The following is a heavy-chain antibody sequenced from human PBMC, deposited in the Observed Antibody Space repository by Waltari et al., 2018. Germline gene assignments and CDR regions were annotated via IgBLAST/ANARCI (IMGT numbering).Heavy chain of an antibody. CDR2: IYHSGST. J-gene: IGHJ3*02. V-gene: IGHV4-38-2*01. Sequence: QVQLQESGPGLVKPSATLSLTCAVSGYSLSSGYYWGWIRQPPGKGLEWIGSIYHSGSTYYNPSLKSRVTISVDTSKNQFSLKLSSVTAADTAVYYCARCGGGSGWYGGAFDIWGQGTMVTVSS. CDR1: GYSLSSGYY. D-gene: IGHD6-19*01. CDR3: ARCGGGSGWYGGAFDI.